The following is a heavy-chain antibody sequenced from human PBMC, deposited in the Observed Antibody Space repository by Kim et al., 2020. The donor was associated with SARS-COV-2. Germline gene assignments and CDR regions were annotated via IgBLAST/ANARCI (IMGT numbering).Heavy chain of an antibody. Sequence: NYNASLKSRVTISVETSKNQYSLKLSSVTAADTAVYYWARHGSSYGLSYWGQGTLVTVSS. V-gene: IGHV4-59*08. J-gene: IGHJ4*02. CDR3: ARHGSSYGLSY. D-gene: IGHD5-18*01.